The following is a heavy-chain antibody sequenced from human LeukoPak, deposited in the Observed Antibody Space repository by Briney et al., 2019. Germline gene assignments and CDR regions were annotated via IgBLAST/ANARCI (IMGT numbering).Heavy chain of an antibody. CDR2: IYHSGST. V-gene: IGHV4-30-2*01. D-gene: IGHD3-10*01. CDR1: GGSISSSSYY. J-gene: IGHJ4*02. Sequence: PSETLSLTCTVSGGSISSSSYYWSWIRQPPGKGLEWIGYIYHSGSTYYNPSLKSRVTISVDRSKNQFSLKLTSVTAADTAVYYCARDRGVRGIMDCWGQGILVTVSS. CDR3: ARDRGVRGIMDC.